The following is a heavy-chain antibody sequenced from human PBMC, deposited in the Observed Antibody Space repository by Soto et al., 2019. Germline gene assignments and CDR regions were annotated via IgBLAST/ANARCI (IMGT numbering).Heavy chain of an antibody. V-gene: IGHV3-30-3*01. CDR3: ARPYSSGWYDIDY. J-gene: IGHJ4*02. Sequence: HPGGSLRLSCAASGFTFSSYAMHWVRQAPGKGLEWVAVISYDGSNKYYADSVKGRFTISRDNSKNTLYLQMNSLRAEDTAVYYCARPYSSGWYDIDYWGQGTLVTVSS. D-gene: IGHD6-19*01. CDR2: ISYDGSNK. CDR1: GFTFSSYA.